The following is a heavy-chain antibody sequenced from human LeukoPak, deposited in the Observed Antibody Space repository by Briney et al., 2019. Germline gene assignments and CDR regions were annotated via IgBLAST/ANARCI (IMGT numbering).Heavy chain of an antibody. CDR3: ARAPERFYIVVVPAAMDYGMDV. V-gene: IGHV3-30-3*01. CDR2: ISYDGSNK. CDR1: GFTFSSYA. D-gene: IGHD2-2*01. Sequence: GGSLRLSCAASGFTFSSYAMHWVRQAPGKGLEWVAVISYDGSNKYYADSVKGRFTISRDNSKNTLYLQMNSLRAEDTAVYYCARAPERFYIVVVPAAMDYGMDVWGQGTTVTVSS. J-gene: IGHJ6*02.